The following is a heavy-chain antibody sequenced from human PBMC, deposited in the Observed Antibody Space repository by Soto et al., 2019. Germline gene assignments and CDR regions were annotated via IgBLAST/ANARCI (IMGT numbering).Heavy chain of an antibody. V-gene: IGHV4-59*01. Sequence: PWETLSLTCSLSNGSIGSYYWTWVRQPPGKGLEWIGHIYYSGSTNYNPSLKSRLTLSLDTSKNQFSLKLTSVTAADTAVYYCARVGRLITAAGLLHAWGPGTLVTVSS. CDR2: IYYSGST. D-gene: IGHD6-13*01. CDR1: NGSIGSYY. CDR3: ARVGRLITAAGLLHA. J-gene: IGHJ5*02.